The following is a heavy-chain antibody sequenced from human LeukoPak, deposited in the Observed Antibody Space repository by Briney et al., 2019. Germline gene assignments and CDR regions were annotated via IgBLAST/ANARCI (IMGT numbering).Heavy chain of an antibody. Sequence: GASVKVSCKTSGFTFTTYTMHWVRQDPGQRLEWMGWINAANGNTQYSQKFQGRVTITRDTSASTAYMELSSLRSEDTAVYYCARGAPIRVAVAATFDPWGQGTLVTVPS. CDR1: GFTFTTYT. J-gene: IGHJ5*02. CDR3: ARGAPIRVAVAATFDP. V-gene: IGHV1-3*01. CDR2: INAANGNT. D-gene: IGHD6-19*01.